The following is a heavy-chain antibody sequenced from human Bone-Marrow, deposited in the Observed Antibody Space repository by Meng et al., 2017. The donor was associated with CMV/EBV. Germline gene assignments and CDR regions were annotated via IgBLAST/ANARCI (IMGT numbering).Heavy chain of an antibody. CDR2: IKSKTDGGTT. D-gene: IGHD2-2*02. V-gene: IGHV3-15*01. CDR1: GFTFSNAW. J-gene: IGHJ4*02. CDR3: TTETGVYCSSTSCHIGH. Sequence: GGSLRLSCAASGFTFSNAWMSWVRQAPGKGLEWVGRIKSKTDGGTTDYAAPVKGRFTISRDDSKNTLYLQMNSLKTEDTAVYYCTTETGVYCSSTSCHIGHWGQGTLVTVSS.